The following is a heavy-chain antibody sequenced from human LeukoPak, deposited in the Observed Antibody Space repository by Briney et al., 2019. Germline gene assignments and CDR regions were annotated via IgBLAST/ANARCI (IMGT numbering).Heavy chain of an antibody. D-gene: IGHD4-17*01. CDR3: ARGRTMVTTLIDY. J-gene: IGHJ4*02. CDR2: MNPNSGNT. CDR1: GDTFTGYD. Sequence: ASVKLSCKASGDTFTGYDINWVRQATGQGLEWMGWMNPNSGNTCYAQKFQGRVTMTRNTSISTAYLELSSLRSEDTAVYYCARGRTMVTTLIDYWGQGTLVTVSS. V-gene: IGHV1-8*01.